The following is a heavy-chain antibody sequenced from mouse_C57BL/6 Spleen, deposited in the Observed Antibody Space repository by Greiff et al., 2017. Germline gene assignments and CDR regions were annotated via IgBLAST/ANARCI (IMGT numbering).Heavy chain of an antibody. V-gene: IGHV1-19*01. J-gene: IGHJ3*01. D-gene: IGHD4-1*02. CDR2: INPYNGGT. CDR3: ARSTGTGFAY. CDR1: GYTFTDYY. Sequence: EVKLMESGPVLVKPGASVKMSCKASGYTFTDYYMNWVKQSHGKSLEWIGVINPYNGGTSYNQKFKGKATLTVDKSSSTAYMELNSLTSEDSAVYYCARSTGTGFAYWGQGTLVTVSA.